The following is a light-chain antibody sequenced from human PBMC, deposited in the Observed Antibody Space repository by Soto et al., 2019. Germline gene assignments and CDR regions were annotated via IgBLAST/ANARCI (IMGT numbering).Light chain of an antibody. V-gene: IGKV1-5*01. CDR1: QSISRC. Sequence: EIQMTQSPSTLSASVGDRVTITCGAMQSISRCLAWYQQKPGKAPKLLIYDASSLESGVPSRFSGSGSATEFTLTVSSLQPDDCATYYCQQYKNSWTFGQGTKVDIK. CDR2: DAS. CDR3: QQYKNSWT. J-gene: IGKJ1*01.